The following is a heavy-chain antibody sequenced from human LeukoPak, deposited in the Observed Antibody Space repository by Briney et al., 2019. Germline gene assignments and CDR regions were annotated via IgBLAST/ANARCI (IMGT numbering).Heavy chain of an antibody. CDR3: GRGSVVNVSDI. CDR2: ITGGGVAT. CDR1: GFIFSNYD. D-gene: IGHD3-3*01. V-gene: IGHV3-23*01. J-gene: IGHJ3*02. Sequence: GGSLRLSCAASGFIFSNYDMNWVRQAPGRGLEWISGITGGGVATYYADSVKGRFTIPRDNSKNTLCLQMNSLRAEDTATYYGGRGSVVNVSDIWGQGKMVTVFS.